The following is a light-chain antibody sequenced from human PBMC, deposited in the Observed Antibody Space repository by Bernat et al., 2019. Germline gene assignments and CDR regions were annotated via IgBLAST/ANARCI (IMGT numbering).Light chain of an antibody. CDR2: YDS. CDR1: NMGSKS. Sequence: SYVLTQPPSVSVAPGKTARITCGGNNMGSKSVHWYQQKPGQAPVLVIYYDSDRPSGIPERFSGSNSGNTATLTISRVEAGDEADYYCQVWDSSSDHHVFGGGTKLTVL. CDR3: QVWDSSSDHHV. J-gene: IGLJ2*01. V-gene: IGLV3-21*04.